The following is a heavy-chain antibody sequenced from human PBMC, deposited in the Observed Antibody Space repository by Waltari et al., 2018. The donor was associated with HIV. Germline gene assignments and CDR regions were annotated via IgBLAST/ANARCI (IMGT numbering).Heavy chain of an antibody. CDR2: IYYSGSA. CDR1: GGSINTYY. Sequence: QVQLQESGPGLVKPSETLSLTCPVSGGSINTYYWNWIRQPPGRGLEWIGYIYYSGSANYNPSLKSRVTISIDTSKNQFSLKLSSVTAADTAVYYCARSYLFSRTSPPPVDVWGQGTTVIVSS. D-gene: IGHD2-2*01. J-gene: IGHJ6*02. CDR3: ARSYLFSRTSPPPVDV. V-gene: IGHV4-59*01.